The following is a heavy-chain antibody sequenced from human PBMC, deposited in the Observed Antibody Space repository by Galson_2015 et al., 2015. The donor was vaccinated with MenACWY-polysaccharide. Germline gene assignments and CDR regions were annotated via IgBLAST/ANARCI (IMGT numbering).Heavy chain of an antibody. V-gene: IGHV3-23*01. Sequence: SPRLSCAASGLTFTSYAMSWVRQALGKGLEWVSAIRSRGTNTYYADSVKGRFTISRDNSKNTLYLQMNSLRAEDTAVYYCAKASTDFWSVAVRFDHWGQGTLVTVSS. CDR1: GLTFTSYA. CDR3: AKASTDFWSVAVRFDH. CDR2: IRSRGTNT. J-gene: IGHJ5*02. D-gene: IGHD3-3*01.